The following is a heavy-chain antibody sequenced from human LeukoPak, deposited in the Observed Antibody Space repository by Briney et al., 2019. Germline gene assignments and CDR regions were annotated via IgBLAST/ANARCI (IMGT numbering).Heavy chain of an antibody. J-gene: IGHJ4*02. CDR2: ISASGGST. D-gene: IGHD4-17*01. V-gene: IGHV3-23*01. CDR3: AREGGDYGDYGTTS. Sequence: GGSLRFSCAASGFTFSSYAMHWVRQAPGKGLEWVSAISASGGSTYYADSVKGRFTISRDNSKSTLYLQMNSLRAEDTAVYYCAREGGDYGDYGTTSWGQGTLVTVSS. CDR1: GFTFSSYA.